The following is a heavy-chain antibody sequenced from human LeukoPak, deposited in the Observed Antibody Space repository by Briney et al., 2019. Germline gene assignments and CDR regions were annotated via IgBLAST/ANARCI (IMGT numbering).Heavy chain of an antibody. CDR3: ARDIGGQIDY. J-gene: IGHJ4*02. V-gene: IGHV4-59*01. CDR2: IYYSGST. Sequence: SETLSLTCTVSGGSISNYYWSWIRQPPGKGLEWIGYIYYSGSTNYNPSLKSRVTISVDTSKNQFSLKLSSVTAADTAVYYCARDIGGQIDYWGQGTLVTVSS. CDR1: GGSISNYY. D-gene: IGHD1-26*01.